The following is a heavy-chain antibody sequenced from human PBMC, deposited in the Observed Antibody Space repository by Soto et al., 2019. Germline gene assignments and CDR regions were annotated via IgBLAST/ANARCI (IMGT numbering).Heavy chain of an antibody. CDR2: SSAHNGNT. D-gene: IGHD1-1*01. Sequence: QIHLVQSGAEVKKPGASVKVSCKGSGYGCTTYGITWARQAPGPGLEWMARSSAHNGNTNYAQKLQGRVTVTRDTSTSTAYMALRSLRSDDTAVYYCARGRYGDYWGQGALVTVSS. CDR1: GYGCTTYG. V-gene: IGHV1-18*01. CDR3: ARGRYGDY. J-gene: IGHJ4*02.